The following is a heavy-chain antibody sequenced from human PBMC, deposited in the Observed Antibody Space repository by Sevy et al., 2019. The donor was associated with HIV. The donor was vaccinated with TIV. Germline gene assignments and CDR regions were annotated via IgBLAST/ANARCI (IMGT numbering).Heavy chain of an antibody. CDR2: ISSSSSYI. CDR3: ARDGYCSSTSCYADAFDI. J-gene: IGHJ3*02. Sequence: GGSLRLSCAASGFTFSSYSMNWVRQAPGKGLEWVSSISSSSSYIYYADSVKGRFTISRDNAKNSLYLQMNSLRAEDTALYYCARDGYCSSTSCYADAFDIWGQGTMVTVSS. D-gene: IGHD2-2*01. CDR1: GFTFSSYS. V-gene: IGHV3-21*01.